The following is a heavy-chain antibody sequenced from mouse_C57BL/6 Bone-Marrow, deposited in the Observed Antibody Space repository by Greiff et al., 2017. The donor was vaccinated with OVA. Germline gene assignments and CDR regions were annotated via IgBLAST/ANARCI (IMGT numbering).Heavy chain of an antibody. Sequence: EVKVAESGGGLVQPGGSLKLSCAASGFTFSDYYMYWVRQTPEKRLEWVAYISNGGGSTYYPDTVKGRFTISRDNAKNTLYLQMSRLKSEDTAMYYCAAYYSNFFAYWGQGTLVTVSA. D-gene: IGHD2-5*01. CDR2: ISNGGGST. V-gene: IGHV5-12*01. J-gene: IGHJ3*01. CDR1: GFTFSDYY. CDR3: AAYYSNFFAY.